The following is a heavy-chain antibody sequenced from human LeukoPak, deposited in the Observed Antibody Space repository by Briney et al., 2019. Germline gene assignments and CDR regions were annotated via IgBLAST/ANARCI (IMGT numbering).Heavy chain of an antibody. CDR1: GFTFSSYA. CDR2: IKQDGSEK. CDR3: ASDVRKAYYYYYMDV. V-gene: IGHV3-7*01. Sequence: GGSLRLSCAASGFTFSSYAMSWVRQAPGKGLEWVANIKQDGSEKYYVDSVKGRFTISRDNAKNSLYLQMNSLRAEDTAVYYCASDVRKAYYYYYMDVWGKGTTVTVSS. J-gene: IGHJ6*03.